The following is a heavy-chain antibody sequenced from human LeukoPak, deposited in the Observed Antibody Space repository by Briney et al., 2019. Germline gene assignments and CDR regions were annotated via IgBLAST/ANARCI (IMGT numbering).Heavy chain of an antibody. Sequence: SETLSLTCTVSGGSISSSSYYWGWIRQPPGKGLEWIGSIYYSGSTYYNPSLKSRVTISVDTSKNQFSLKLSSVTAADTAVYYCARGEGRLPRYWYFDLWGRGTLVTVSS. CDR1: GGSISSSSYY. CDR3: ARGEGRLPRYWYFDL. D-gene: IGHD4-11*01. CDR2: IYYSGST. J-gene: IGHJ2*01. V-gene: IGHV4-39*07.